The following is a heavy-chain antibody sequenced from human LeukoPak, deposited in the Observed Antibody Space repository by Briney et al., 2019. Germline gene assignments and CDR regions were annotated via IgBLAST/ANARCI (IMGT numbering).Heavy chain of an antibody. V-gene: IGHV1-69*13. D-gene: IGHD2-2*01. Sequence: SVKVSCKASGGTFSSYAISWVRQAPGQGLEWMGGIIPVFGTANYAQKFQGRVTITADESTSTAYMELSSLRSEDTAVYYCAREFFVVVPAADLYYYYGMDVWGKGTTVTVSS. J-gene: IGHJ6*04. CDR1: GGTFSSYA. CDR2: IIPVFGTA. CDR3: AREFFVVVPAADLYYYYGMDV.